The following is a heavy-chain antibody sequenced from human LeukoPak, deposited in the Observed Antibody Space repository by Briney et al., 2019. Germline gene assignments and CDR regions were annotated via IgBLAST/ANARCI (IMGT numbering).Heavy chain of an antibody. CDR1: GGSISSYY. CDR3: AKCGGDCHAFDI. D-gene: IGHD2-21*01. J-gene: IGHJ3*02. CDR2: IYYSGST. Sequence: KPSETLSLTCTVSGGSISSYYWNWIRQPPGKGLEWIGSIYYSGSTYYNPSLKSRVTISVDTSKNQFSLKLSSVTAADTAVYYCAKCGGDCHAFDIWGQGTMVTVSS. V-gene: IGHV4-59*05.